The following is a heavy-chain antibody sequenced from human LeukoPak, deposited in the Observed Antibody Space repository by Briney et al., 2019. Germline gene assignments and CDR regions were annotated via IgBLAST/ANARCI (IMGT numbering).Heavy chain of an antibody. D-gene: IGHD2-2*02. J-gene: IGHJ5*02. CDR3: ARVGGGRYCSSTSCYMRGWFDP. CDR2: IIPIFGTA. V-gene: IGHV1-69*13. CDR1: RGTFSNYA. Sequence: GASVKVSCKASRGTFSNYAISWVRQAPGQGLEWMGGIIPIFGTANYAQKFQGRVTISADESTNTAFMELRSLRSEDTAVYYCARVGGGRYCSSTSCYMRGWFDPWGQGTLVTVSS.